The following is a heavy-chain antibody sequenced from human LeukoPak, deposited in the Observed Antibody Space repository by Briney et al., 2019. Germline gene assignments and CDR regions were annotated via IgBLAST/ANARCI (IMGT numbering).Heavy chain of an antibody. CDR3: ARGAGYTYYYYFMDV. Sequence: GGSLRLSCAASGFTFTSYEMNWVRQAPGKGLEWVSYISSSGSTIYYADSVKGRFTISRDNAKNSLYLQMHSLRAEDTALYYCARGAGYTYYYYFMDVWGIGTTVTISS. J-gene: IGHJ6*03. D-gene: IGHD6-13*01. V-gene: IGHV3-48*03. CDR2: ISSSGSTI. CDR1: GFTFTSYE.